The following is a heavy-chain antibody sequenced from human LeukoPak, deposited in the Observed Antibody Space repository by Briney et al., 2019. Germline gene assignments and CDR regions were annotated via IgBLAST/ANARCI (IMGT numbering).Heavy chain of an antibody. CDR1: GGSISSYY. J-gene: IGHJ3*02. CDR2: IYYSGST. V-gene: IGHV4-59*01. CDR3: ARDQGSYYAFDI. D-gene: IGHD1-26*01. Sequence: PSETLSLTCTVSGGSISSYYWSWIRQPPGKGLEWIGYIYYSGSTNYNPSLKSRVTISVDTSKNQFSLKLSSVTAADTAVYYCARDQGSYYAFDIWGQGTMVTVSS.